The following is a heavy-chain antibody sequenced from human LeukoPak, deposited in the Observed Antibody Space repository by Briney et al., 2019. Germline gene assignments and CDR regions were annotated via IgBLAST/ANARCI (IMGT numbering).Heavy chain of an antibody. Sequence: GGSLRLSCAASGFTFSSYWMSWVRQAPGKGLEWVANIKQDGSEKYYVDSVKGRFTISRDNAKNSLYLQMNSLRAEDTAVYYCASVLRAADTLSGRDYWGQGTLVTVSS. J-gene: IGHJ4*02. CDR3: ASVLRAADTLSGRDY. CDR1: GFTFSSYW. D-gene: IGHD6-13*01. V-gene: IGHV3-7*01. CDR2: IKQDGSEK.